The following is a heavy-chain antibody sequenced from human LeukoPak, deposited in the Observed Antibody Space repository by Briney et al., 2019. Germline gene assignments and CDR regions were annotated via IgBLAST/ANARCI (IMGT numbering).Heavy chain of an antibody. CDR3: ARASAGTLDLLDY. CDR1: GFTFSSYR. Sequence: PGGSLRLSCAASGFTFSSYRMNWVRQAPGKGLEWVSSITSSSSYIYYADSLKGRFTISRDNAKNSLFLQMNSLRVEDTAVYYCARASAGTLDLLDYWDQGTLVTVSS. V-gene: IGHV3-21*01. D-gene: IGHD6-13*01. J-gene: IGHJ4*02. CDR2: ITSSSSYI.